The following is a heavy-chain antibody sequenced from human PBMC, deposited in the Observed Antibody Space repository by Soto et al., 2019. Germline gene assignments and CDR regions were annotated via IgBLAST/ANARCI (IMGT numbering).Heavy chain of an antibody. D-gene: IGHD6-13*01. CDR1: GGSISSSSYY. CDR3: ARRGSRSFFDY. Sequence: QLQLQESGPGLVKPSETLSLTCTVSGGSISSSSYYWGWIRQPPGKGLEWIGNIFYSGSTYYNPSLKRRVTISVDTSMHQFSLKLCSVTAADTAVYYCARRGSRSFFDYWGQGTLVTVSS. CDR2: IFYSGST. J-gene: IGHJ4*02. V-gene: IGHV4-39*01.